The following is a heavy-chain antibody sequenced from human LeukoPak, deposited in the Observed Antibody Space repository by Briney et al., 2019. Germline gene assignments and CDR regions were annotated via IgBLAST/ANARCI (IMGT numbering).Heavy chain of an antibody. D-gene: IGHD3-22*01. Sequence: GSLRLSCAASGFTFSSYEMNWVRQAPGPGLEWVSYIGSSGSTIYYADSVEGRFTISRDNVKTSLYLQMNSLRAEDTAVYYCARLLYDSSGYYSPYFDYWGQGTLVTVSS. CDR3: ARLLYDSSGYYSPYFDY. CDR1: GFTFSSYE. V-gene: IGHV3-48*03. J-gene: IGHJ4*02. CDR2: IGSSGSTI.